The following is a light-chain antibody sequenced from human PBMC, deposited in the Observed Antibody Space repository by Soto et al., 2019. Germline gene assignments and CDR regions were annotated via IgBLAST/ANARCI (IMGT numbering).Light chain of an antibody. J-gene: IGKJ1*01. Sequence: EIVLTQSPGTLSLSPGERATLSCRASQSVSSTYLAWYQQKPGQAPSLLIYGASRRATGIPDRFSGSGSGTDFTLTISRLEPEDFAVYYCQQYGSSSWTFGQGTKVDI. V-gene: IGKV3-20*01. CDR2: GAS. CDR1: QSVSSTY. CDR3: QQYGSSSWT.